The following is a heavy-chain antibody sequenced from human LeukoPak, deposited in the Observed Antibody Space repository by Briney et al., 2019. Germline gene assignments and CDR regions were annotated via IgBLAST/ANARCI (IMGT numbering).Heavy chain of an antibody. V-gene: IGHV3-7*01. J-gene: IGHJ6*03. CDR2: IKQDGSEK. Sequence: GGSLRLSCAASGFTFSSYWMSWVRQAPGKGLEWVANIKQDGSEKYYVDSVKGRFTISRDNAKNSLYLQMNSLRAEDTAVYYCARGYRDTYYYYYYMDVWGKGTTVTISS. D-gene: IGHD1-26*01. CDR3: ARGYRDTYYYYYYMDV. CDR1: GFTFSSYW.